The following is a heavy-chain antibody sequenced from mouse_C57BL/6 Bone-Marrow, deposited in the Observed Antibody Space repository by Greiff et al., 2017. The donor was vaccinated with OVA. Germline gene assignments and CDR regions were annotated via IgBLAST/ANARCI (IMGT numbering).Heavy chain of an antibody. V-gene: IGHV1-75*01. CDR1: GYTFTDYY. Sequence: QVQLQQSGPELVKPGASVKISCKASGYTFTDYYINWVKQRPGQGLEWIGWIFPGSGSTYYNEKFKGKATLIVDKSSSTAYMLLSSLTSEDSAVYFCARWVTTVVDAMDYWGQGTSVTVSS. D-gene: IGHD1-1*01. CDR2: IFPGSGST. CDR3: ARWVTTVVDAMDY. J-gene: IGHJ4*01.